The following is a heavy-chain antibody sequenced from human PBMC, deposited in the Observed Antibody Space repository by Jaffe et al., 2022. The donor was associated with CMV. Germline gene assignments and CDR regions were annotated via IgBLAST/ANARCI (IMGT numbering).Heavy chain of an antibody. Sequence: EVQLVESGGGLVQPGGSLRLSCAASGFTFSSYWMHWVRQAPGKGLVWVSRINSDGSSTSYADSVKGRFTISRDNAKNTLYLQMNSLRAEDTAVYYCASGGSGYFRLLPDYWGQGTLVTVSS. CDR1: GFTFSSYW. CDR3: ASGGSGYFRLLPDY. D-gene: IGHD3-22*01. V-gene: IGHV3-74*01. J-gene: IGHJ4*02. CDR2: INSDGSST.